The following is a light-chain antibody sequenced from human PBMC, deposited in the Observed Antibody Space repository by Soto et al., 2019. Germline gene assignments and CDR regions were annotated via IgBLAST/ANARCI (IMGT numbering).Light chain of an antibody. J-gene: IGLJ1*01. CDR2: EVS. Sequence: QSALTQPASVSGSPGQSITISCTGTSSDFGGYNYVSWYQQHPGKAPKLMIYEVSNRPSGVSNRFSGSKSGNTASLTISGLQAEDEADYYCSSYTSSSTLHYVFGTGTKVTVL. CDR1: SSDFGGYNY. CDR3: SSYTSSSTLHYV. V-gene: IGLV2-14*01.